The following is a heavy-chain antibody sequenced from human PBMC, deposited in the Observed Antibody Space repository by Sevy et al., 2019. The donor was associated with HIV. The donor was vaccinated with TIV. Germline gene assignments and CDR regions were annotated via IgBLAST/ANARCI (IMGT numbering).Heavy chain of an antibody. CDR2: IYYSGST. D-gene: IGHD6-13*01. CDR1: GGSISSYY. CDR3: ASSPGGIAAAANWFDP. J-gene: IGHJ5*02. V-gene: IGHV4-59*01. Sequence: SETLSLTCTVSGGSISSYYWSWIRQPPGKGLEWIGYIYYSGSTNYNPSLKSRVTISVDTSKNQFSLKLCSVTAADTAVYYCASSPGGIAAAANWFDPWGQGTLVTVSS.